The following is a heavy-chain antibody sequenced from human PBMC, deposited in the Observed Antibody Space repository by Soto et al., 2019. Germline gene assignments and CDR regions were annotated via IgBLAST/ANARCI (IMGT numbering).Heavy chain of an antibody. D-gene: IGHD2-15*01. V-gene: IGHV6-1*01. J-gene: IGHJ6*02. CDR3: ARSEEDSDYYYYGMDV. Sequence: SQTLSLTCVGSVDTVSSNSVAWNWVRQSPSRGLEWLGRTYYRSRWYGDYAVSVRSRIDINADTSKNQVSLQLNSVTPEDTAVYYCARSEEDSDYYYYGMDVWGQGTTVTVSS. CDR1: VDTVSSNSVA. CDR2: TYYRSRWYG.